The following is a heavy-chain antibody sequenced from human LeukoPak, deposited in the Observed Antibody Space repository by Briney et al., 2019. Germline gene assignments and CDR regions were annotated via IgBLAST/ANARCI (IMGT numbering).Heavy chain of an antibody. J-gene: IGHJ6*03. Sequence: SETLSLTCTDSGGSISSYYWSWIRQPAGKGLEWIGGIYTSGSTNYNPSLKSRVTMSVDTSKNQFSLKLSSVTAADTAVYYCATGGQGFWSGYPYYYYYYYMDVWGKGTTVTVSS. CDR1: GGSISSYY. D-gene: IGHD3-3*01. V-gene: IGHV4-4*07. CDR2: IYTSGST. CDR3: ATGGQGFWSGYPYYYYYYYMDV.